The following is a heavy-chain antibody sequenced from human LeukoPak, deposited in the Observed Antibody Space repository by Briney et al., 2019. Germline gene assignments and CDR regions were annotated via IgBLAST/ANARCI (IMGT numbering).Heavy chain of an antibody. CDR3: ARGRQSPDY. V-gene: IGHV3-74*01. Sequence: PGGSLRLSCAASGFTFSDYYMSWIRQAPGKGLVWVSRINSDGSTTTYADSVKGRFTISRDNAKNTLYLQMNSLRAEDTAVYYCARGRQSPDYWGQGTLVTVSS. CDR1: GFTFSDYY. CDR2: INSDGSTT. J-gene: IGHJ4*02.